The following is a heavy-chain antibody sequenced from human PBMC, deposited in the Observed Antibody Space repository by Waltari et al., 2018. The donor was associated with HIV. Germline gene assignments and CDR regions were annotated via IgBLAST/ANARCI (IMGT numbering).Heavy chain of an antibody. Sequence: QVQLVESGGGVVQPGRSLRLSCAASGLTFSSYGMHWVRQAPGKGREWVAVISYEGSKKDYADSVKGRFTISRDNSKNKLYLQMSSLRAEDTAVYYCAKDKDSTVTTSFYYYGMDVWGQGTTVTVSS. D-gene: IGHD4-17*01. CDR2: ISYEGSKK. CDR3: AKDKDSTVTTSFYYYGMDV. V-gene: IGHV3-30*18. J-gene: IGHJ6*02. CDR1: GLTFSSYG.